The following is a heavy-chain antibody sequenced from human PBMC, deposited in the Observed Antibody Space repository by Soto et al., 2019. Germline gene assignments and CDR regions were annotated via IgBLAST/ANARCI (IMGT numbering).Heavy chain of an antibody. CDR3: ARVVVAAKVDYYYYGMDV. V-gene: IGHV1-69*13. J-gene: IGHJ6*02. D-gene: IGHD2-15*01. Sequence: VASVKGSCKASGGTFSSYAISWVRQAPGQRLEWMGGIIPIFGTANYAQKFQGRVTITADESTSTAYMELSSLRSEDTAVYYCARVVVAAKVDYYYYGMDVWGQGTTVTVSS. CDR1: GGTFSSYA. CDR2: IIPIFGTA.